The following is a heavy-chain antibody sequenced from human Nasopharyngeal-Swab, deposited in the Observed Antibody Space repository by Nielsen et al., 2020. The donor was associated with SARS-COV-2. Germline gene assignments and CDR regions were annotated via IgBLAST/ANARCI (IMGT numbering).Heavy chain of an antibody. CDR1: GYTFTGYY. CDR3: ARAGDIGRSCGGDCYSRDAFDI. CDR2: INPNSGGT. D-gene: IGHD2-21*01. V-gene: IGHV1-2*04. Sequence: ASVKVSCKASGYTFTGYYMHWVRQAPGQGLEWMGWINPNSGGTNYAQKFQGWVTMTRDTSIRTAYMELSRLRSDDTAVYYCARAGDIGRSCGGDCYSRDAFDIWGQGTMVTVSS. J-gene: IGHJ3*02.